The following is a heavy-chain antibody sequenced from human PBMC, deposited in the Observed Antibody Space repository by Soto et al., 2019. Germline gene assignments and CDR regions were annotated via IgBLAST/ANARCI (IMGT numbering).Heavy chain of an antibody. CDR1: RGSISSTNYY. J-gene: IGHJ5*02. Sequence: QLQLQESGPGLVKPSETLSLTCTVSRGSISSTNYYWGWIRQPPGRGLEWIGNIYYSGSTYYNPSLTSRVTISVDTSKNQFSLKLSSVTAADTAVYYCARHQLPEGTTGNWFHPWGQGSLVNVSS. CDR2: IYYSGST. V-gene: IGHV4-39*01. CDR3: ARHQLPEGTTGNWFHP. D-gene: IGHD1-26*01.